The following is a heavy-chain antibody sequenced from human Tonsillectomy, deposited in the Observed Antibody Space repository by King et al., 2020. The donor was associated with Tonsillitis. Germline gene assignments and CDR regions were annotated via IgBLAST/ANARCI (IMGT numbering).Heavy chain of an antibody. V-gene: IGHV3-23*04. J-gene: IGHJ4*02. CDR1: GFTFSSYD. CDR2: TSGSGVST. Sequence: VQLVESGGGLVQPGGSLRLSCAASGFTFSSYDMSWVRQAPGKGLEWVSATSGSGVSTYYADSVKGRFTISKDNSKNTLYLQMNSLRAEDTAVYYCAKGSPLSGWYWASFDYWGQGTLXTVXS. D-gene: IGHD6-19*01. CDR3: AKGSPLSGWYWASFDY.